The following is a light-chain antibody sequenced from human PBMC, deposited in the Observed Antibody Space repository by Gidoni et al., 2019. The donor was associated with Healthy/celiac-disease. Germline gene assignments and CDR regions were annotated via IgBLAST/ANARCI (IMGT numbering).Light chain of an antibody. CDR1: QSVSSSY. Sequence: EIVLTQSPGTLSLSPGERATLSCRASQSVSSSYLAWYQQKPGQAPRLLIYGASSRATGIPDRFSGSGSGTDFTLTISRLEPEDFAVYYCQQYGSSLGRTFGQXTKVEIK. V-gene: IGKV3-20*01. CDR2: GAS. J-gene: IGKJ1*01. CDR3: QQYGSSLGRT.